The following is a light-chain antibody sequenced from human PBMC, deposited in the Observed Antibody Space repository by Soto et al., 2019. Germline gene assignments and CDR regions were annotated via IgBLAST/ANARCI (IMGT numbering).Light chain of an antibody. CDR3: DQSYSSLYP. CDR1: QSISSY. CDR2: AAS. V-gene: IGKV1-39*01. Sequence: DIQMTQSPSSLSASVGDRVTITCRASQSISSYLNWYQQKPGKAPKPLIYAASSLQSGVPSRFSGSGSGTHFTLTISSLQPEDVATYYCDQSYSSLYPFGQGTKVDIK. J-gene: IGKJ2*01.